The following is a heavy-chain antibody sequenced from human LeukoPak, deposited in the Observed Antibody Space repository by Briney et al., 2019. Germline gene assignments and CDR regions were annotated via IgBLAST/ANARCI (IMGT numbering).Heavy chain of an antibody. D-gene: IGHD3-22*01. J-gene: IGHJ4*02. CDR1: GITLSNYG. CDR3: AKRGVVIRVILVGFHKEAYYFDS. V-gene: IGHV3-23*01. Sequence: GGSLRLSCVVSGITLSNYGMSWVRQAPGKGLEWVAGIIGSGGSTNYADSVKGRFTISRDNPKNTLYLQMNSLRAEDTAVYFCAKRGVVIRVILVGFHKEAYYFDSWGQGALVTVSS. CDR2: IIGSGGST.